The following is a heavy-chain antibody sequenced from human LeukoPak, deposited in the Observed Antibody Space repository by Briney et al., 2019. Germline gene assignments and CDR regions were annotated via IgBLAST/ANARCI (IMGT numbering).Heavy chain of an antibody. CDR3: ARDNADFWSGYYGMDV. CDR2: INSDGRST. Sequence: PGGSLRLSCAASGFTFSSYWMHWVRQAPGKGLVWVSRINSDGRSTSYADSVKGRFTISRDNAKNTLYMQMNSLRAGETAVYYCARDNADFWSGYYGMDVWGQGTTVTVSS. V-gene: IGHV3-74*01. CDR1: GFTFSSYW. J-gene: IGHJ6*02. D-gene: IGHD3-3*01.